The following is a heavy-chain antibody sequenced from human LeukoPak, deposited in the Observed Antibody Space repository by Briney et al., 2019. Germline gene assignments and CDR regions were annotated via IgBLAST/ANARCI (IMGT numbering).Heavy chain of an antibody. D-gene: IGHD5-24*01. V-gene: IGHV4-61*01. Sequence: SETLSLTCTVSGGSVSSGSYYWSWIRQPPGKGLEWIGYIYYSGSTNYNPSPKSRATISVDTSKNQFSLKLSSVTAADTAVYYCARGNVEMATINFDYWGQGTLVTVSS. J-gene: IGHJ4*02. CDR1: GGSVSSGSYY. CDR3: ARGNVEMATINFDY. CDR2: IYYSGST.